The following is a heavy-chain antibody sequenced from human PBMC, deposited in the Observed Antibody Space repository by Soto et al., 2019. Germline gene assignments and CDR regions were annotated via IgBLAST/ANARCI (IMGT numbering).Heavy chain of an antibody. CDR3: ARESEDLTSNFDY. J-gene: IGHJ4*02. CDR2: ISSTTNYI. V-gene: IGHV3-21*06. Sequence: GESLKISCAASGFIFTRYSMNWVRQAPGKGLEWVSSISSTTNYIYYGDSMKGRFTISRDNAKNSLYLETNSLRAEDTAVYYCARESEDLTSNFDYWGQGTLVTVSS. CDR1: GFIFTRYS.